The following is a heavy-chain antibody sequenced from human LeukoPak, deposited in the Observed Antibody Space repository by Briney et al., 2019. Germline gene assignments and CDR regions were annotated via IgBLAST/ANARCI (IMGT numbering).Heavy chain of an antibody. CDR2: ISYDGSNK. Sequence: GGSLRLSCAASGFTFSSYAMHWVRQAPGKGLEWVAVISYDGSNKYYADSVKGRFTISRDNSKNTLYLQMNSLRAKDTAVYYCARDTLIDPWGQGTLVTVSS. D-gene: IGHD2-15*01. CDR3: ARDTLIDP. V-gene: IGHV3-30*01. CDR1: GFTFSSYA. J-gene: IGHJ5*02.